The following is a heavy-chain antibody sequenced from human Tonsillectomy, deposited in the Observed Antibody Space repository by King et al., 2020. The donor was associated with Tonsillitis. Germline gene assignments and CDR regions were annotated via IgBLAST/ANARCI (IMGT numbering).Heavy chain of an antibody. D-gene: IGHD3-3*01. V-gene: IGHV3-21*01. CDR3: TRGAGSGFY. CDR1: GFTFSSYN. J-gene: IGHJ4*02. Sequence: VQLVESGGGLVKPGGSLRLSCAASGFTFSSYNMNWVRQAPGKGLEWISSITTTSSSMFYADSVRGRFTISRDNAKNSLYLQMNSLRAEDTALYYCTRGAGSGFYWGQGTLVTVSS. CDR2: ITTTSSSM.